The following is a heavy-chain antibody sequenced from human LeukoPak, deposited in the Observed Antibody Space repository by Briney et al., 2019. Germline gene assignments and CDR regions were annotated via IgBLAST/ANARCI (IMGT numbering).Heavy chain of an antibody. CDR1: GYTFTGYY. D-gene: IGHD2-15*01. CDR2: INPNSGGT. Sequence: ALVKVSCKASGYTFTGYYMHWVRQAPGQGLEWMGWINPNSGGTNYAQKFQGRVTMTRDTSISAAYMELSRLRSDDTAVYYCARFLCSGGSCYLNWGQGTLVTVSS. V-gene: IGHV1-2*02. J-gene: IGHJ4*02. CDR3: ARFLCSGGSCYLN.